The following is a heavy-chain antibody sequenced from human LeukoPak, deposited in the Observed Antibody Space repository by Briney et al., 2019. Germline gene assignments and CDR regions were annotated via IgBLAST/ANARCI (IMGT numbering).Heavy chain of an antibody. D-gene: IGHD3-10*01. J-gene: IGHJ6*02. Sequence: GESLKISCKGSGYDFSTHWIAWVRQMPGKCLEWMGITYPGNPDTRYSPSFQGQVTISADKSINAAYLQWSSLEASDTAMYYCAKSRAGAYGGMDVWGQGTTVTVSS. CDR1: GYDFSTHW. CDR2: TYPGNPDT. CDR3: AKSRAGAYGGMDV. V-gene: IGHV5-51*01.